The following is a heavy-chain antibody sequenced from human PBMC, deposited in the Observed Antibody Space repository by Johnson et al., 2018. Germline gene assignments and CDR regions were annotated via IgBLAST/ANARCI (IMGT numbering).Heavy chain of an antibody. D-gene: IGHD5-18*01. J-gene: IGHJ4*02. CDR1: GGTFSSYA. Sequence: QVQLVQSGAEVKKPGSSVKVSCKTSGGTFSSYAISWVRQAPGQGLEWMGGIIPLFGTANYAQKFQGRVTIIADESTSTAYMELSSLRSEDTAVYYCARSPHFRYGFFDYWGQGTLVAVSS. V-gene: IGHV1-69*12. CDR3: ARSPHFRYGFFDY. CDR2: IIPLFGTA.